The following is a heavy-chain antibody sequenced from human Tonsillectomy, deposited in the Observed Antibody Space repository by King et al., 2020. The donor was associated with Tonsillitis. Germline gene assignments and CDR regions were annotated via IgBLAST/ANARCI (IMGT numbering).Heavy chain of an antibody. D-gene: IGHD6-13*01. J-gene: IGHJ3*02. Sequence: QMQLQESGPGLVKPSETLSLTCTVSVGSISSSSYYWGWIRQPPGKGLEWIGSSYYSVSTYYNPSLKSRVTISVETSKNQYSLKLSSVTAADTAVYYCARHLGIAAAGISAFDIWGQGTMVTVSS. CDR2: SYYSVST. V-gene: IGHV4-39*01. CDR3: ARHLGIAAAGISAFDI. CDR1: VGSISSSSYY.